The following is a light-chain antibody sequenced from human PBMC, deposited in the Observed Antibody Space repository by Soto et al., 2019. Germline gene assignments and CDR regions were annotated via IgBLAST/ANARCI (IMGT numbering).Light chain of an antibody. Sequence: EIVLTQSPGTLSLSPGERATLSCRASQSVSSNYLAWYQQKPGQAPRPLIYGASSRATGIPDRFSGSGSETDYTLTISRLEPEDFAVYYCQKYGSTPLVTFGQGTRLEIK. V-gene: IGKV3-20*01. CDR1: QSVSSNY. CDR2: GAS. CDR3: QKYGSTPLVT. J-gene: IGKJ5*01.